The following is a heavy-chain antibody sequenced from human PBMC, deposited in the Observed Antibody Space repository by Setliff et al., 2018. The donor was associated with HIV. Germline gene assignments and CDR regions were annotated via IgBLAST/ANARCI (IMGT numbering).Heavy chain of an antibody. CDR2: INHRGST. J-gene: IGHJ4*02. Sequence: SETLSLTCAVYGGSFSGYYWSWIRQSPGKGLEWIGEINHRGSTKYNPSLKSRVTISVDTSKNQFSLNLSSVTAADTAVYYCARYDYGDFDYWGQGTLVTVSS. CDR3: ARYDYGDFDY. D-gene: IGHD4-17*01. V-gene: IGHV4-34*01. CDR1: GGSFSGYY.